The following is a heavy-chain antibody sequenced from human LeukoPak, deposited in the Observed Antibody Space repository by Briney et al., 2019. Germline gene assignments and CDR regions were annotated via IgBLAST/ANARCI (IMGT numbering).Heavy chain of an antibody. Sequence: SETLSLTCTVSGGSVSSSSYYWGWIRQPPGKGLEWIGEINHSGSTNYNPSLKSRVTISVDTSKNQFSLKLSSVTAADTAVYYCARALCLRAFDPWGQGTLVTVSS. CDR2: INHSGST. CDR3: ARALCLRAFDP. CDR1: GGSVSSSSYY. D-gene: IGHD2/OR15-2a*01. V-gene: IGHV4-39*07. J-gene: IGHJ5*02.